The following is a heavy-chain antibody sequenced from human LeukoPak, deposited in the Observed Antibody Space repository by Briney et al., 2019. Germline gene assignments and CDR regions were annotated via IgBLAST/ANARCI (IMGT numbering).Heavy chain of an antibody. Sequence: SETLSLTCAVYGGSFSGYYWSWIRQPPGKGLEWIGEINHSGSTNYNPSLKSRVPISVDTSKNQFSLKLSSVTAADTAVYYCARLLRVWGSYYYYFDYWGQGTLVTVSS. J-gene: IGHJ4*02. CDR3: ARLLRVWGSYYYYFDY. V-gene: IGHV4-34*01. CDR1: GGSFSGYY. CDR2: INHSGST. D-gene: IGHD3-16*01.